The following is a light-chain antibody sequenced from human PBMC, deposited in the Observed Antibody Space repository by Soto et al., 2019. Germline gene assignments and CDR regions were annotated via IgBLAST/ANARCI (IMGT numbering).Light chain of an antibody. V-gene: IGKV3-20*01. CDR1: QSVSNNY. CDR2: DAS. CDR3: QQFSSYTLT. J-gene: IGKJ4*01. Sequence: EILLTQSPGTLSLSPGERATLSCRASQSVSNNYLAWYQKKPGQAPRLLIYDASSRATGIPDRLSGGGYGTDFTITISRMENEDFEVYYCQQFSSYTLTFSGGTKVDIK.